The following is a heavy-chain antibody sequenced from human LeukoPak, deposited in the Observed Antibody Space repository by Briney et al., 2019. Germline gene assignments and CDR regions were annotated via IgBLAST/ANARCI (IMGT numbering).Heavy chain of an antibody. CDR1: GGSISSSSYY. Sequence: SETLSLTCTVSGGSISSSSYYWGWIRQPPGKGLEWIGNIYYSGSTYYSPSLKSRVTISVDTSKNQFSLKLSSVTAADTAVYYCASGGSYYFDYWGQGTLVTVSS. D-gene: IGHD3-10*01. CDR2: IYYSGST. CDR3: ASGGSYYFDY. V-gene: IGHV4-39*07. J-gene: IGHJ4*02.